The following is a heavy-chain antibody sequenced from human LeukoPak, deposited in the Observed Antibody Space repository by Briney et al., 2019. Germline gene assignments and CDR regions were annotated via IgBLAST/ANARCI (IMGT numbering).Heavy chain of an antibody. CDR3: AREVTGYCTNGVCYKGAFDY. J-gene: IGHJ4*02. V-gene: IGHV3-48*04. Sequence: GGSLRLSXAASGFTFSSYSMNWVRQAPGKGLEWVSYISSSGSTIYYADSVKGRFTISRDNAKNSLYLQMNSLRAEDTAVYYRAREVTGYCTNGVCYKGAFDYWGQGTLVTVSS. CDR2: ISSSGSTI. CDR1: GFTFSSYS. D-gene: IGHD2-8*01.